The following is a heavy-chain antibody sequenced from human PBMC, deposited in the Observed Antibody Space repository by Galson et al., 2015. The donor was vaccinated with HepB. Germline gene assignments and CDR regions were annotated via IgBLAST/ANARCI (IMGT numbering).Heavy chain of an antibody. CDR2: FDPEDGET. Sequence: SVKVSCKVSGYTLTELSMHWVRQAPGKGLEWMGGFDPEDGETICAQKFQGRVTMTEDTSTDTAYMELSSLRSEDTAVYYCATVGALLNYGSGSYYLNWFDPWGQGTLVTVSS. CDR1: GYTLTELS. D-gene: IGHD3-10*01. CDR3: ATVGALLNYGSGSYYLNWFDP. V-gene: IGHV1-24*01. J-gene: IGHJ5*02.